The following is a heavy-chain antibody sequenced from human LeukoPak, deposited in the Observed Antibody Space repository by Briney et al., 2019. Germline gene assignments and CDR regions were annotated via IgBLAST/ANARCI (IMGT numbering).Heavy chain of an antibody. Sequence: PSETLSLTCTVSGYSISSGYYWGWIRQPPGKGLEWIGSIYHSGSTYYNPSLKSRVTISVDTSKNQFSLKLSSVTAADTAVYYCASSPTWLRYYGSGRYYFDYWGQGTLVTVSS. D-gene: IGHD3-10*01. J-gene: IGHJ4*02. CDR2: IYHSGST. V-gene: IGHV4-38-2*02. CDR3: ASSPTWLRYYGSGRYYFDY. CDR1: GYSISSGYY.